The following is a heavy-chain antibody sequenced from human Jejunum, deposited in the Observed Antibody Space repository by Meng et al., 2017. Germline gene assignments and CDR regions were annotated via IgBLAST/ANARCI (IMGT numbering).Heavy chain of an antibody. CDR2: VWPSGAT. Sequence: QVHLQKPGPGLVKPLGTPYLTCSVIDVSPTAPFYWTWIRQAPGKGLEWIGEVWPSGATYYNPSLSSRITISIDTSNNQFSLEVAFLTAADTAVYYCARAIRERYFDSWGQGTLVTVSS. CDR1: DVSPTAPFY. D-gene: IGHD1-14*01. CDR3: ARAIRERYFDS. J-gene: IGHJ4*02. V-gene: IGHV4-4*02.